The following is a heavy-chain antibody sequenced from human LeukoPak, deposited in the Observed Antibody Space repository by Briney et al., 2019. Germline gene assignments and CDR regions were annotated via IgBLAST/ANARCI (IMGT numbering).Heavy chain of an antibody. D-gene: IGHD2-15*01. J-gene: IGHJ3*02. CDR3: ASLGYCSGGSCYLSPDPAAFDI. CDR1: GFTFSSYA. Sequence: GSLRLFCAASGFTFSSYAMHWVRQAPGKGLEWVAVISYDGSNKYYADSVKGRFTISRDNSKNTLYLQMNSLRAEDTDVYYCASLGYCSGGSCYLSPDPAAFDIWGQGTMVTVSS. V-gene: IGHV3-30*04. CDR2: ISYDGSNK.